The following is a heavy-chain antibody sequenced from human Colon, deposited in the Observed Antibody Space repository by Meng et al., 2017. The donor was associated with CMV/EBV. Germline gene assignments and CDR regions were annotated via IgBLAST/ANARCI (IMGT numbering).Heavy chain of an antibody. CDR2: ISSNGSAT. CDR3: AKEYSSSSTKYFDY. Sequence: GESLKISCVVSGFTFRNYEMNWVRQAPGKGLEWVSYISSNGSATYYADSVKGRFTISRDNVKNSLFLQMNSLRGEDTGVYYCAKEYSSSSTKYFDYWGQGTLVTVSS. CDR1: GFTFRNYE. D-gene: IGHD6-6*01. J-gene: IGHJ4*02. V-gene: IGHV3-48*03.